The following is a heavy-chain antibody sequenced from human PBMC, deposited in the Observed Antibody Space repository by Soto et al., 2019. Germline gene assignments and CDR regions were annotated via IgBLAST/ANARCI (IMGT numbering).Heavy chain of an antibody. V-gene: IGHV3-21*01. D-gene: IGHD6-19*01. Sequence: EVQLVESGGGLVKSGGSLRLSCAASGFTFSSYNMHWVRQAPGKGLEWVSSISSSSSFKSYADSVRGRFTISRDNAKNSLYLQMNSRLAEDTAVYYCARGISVTFDYWGQGTLVTVSS. J-gene: IGHJ4*02. CDR3: ARGISVTFDY. CDR1: GFTFSSYN. CDR2: ISSSSSFK.